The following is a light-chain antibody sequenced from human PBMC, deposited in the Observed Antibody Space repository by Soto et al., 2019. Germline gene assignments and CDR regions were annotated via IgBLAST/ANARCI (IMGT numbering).Light chain of an antibody. Sequence: EIVLTQSPGTLSLSPGERATLSCRASQSVSSSYLAWYQQKPGQAPRLLIYGASSRATGIPDRFSGSGSGTDFTLTIGRLEPEDFAVYYCHQYGSSPLLTFGGGTKVEIK. CDR3: HQYGSSPLLT. CDR1: QSVSSSY. J-gene: IGKJ4*01. CDR2: GAS. V-gene: IGKV3-20*01.